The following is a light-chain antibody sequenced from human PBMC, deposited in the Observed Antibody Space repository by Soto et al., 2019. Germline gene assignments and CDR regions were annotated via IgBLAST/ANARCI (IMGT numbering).Light chain of an antibody. CDR3: QQYNRWPRT. V-gene: IGKV3-15*01. CDR2: GAS. Sequence: EIVMTQSPVTLSVPPGERAALSCRASQSVSSNLAWYKQKPGQAPRLLIYGASTRATGIPARFRGSGSGTEFTLTISSLQPEDFETYYCQQYNRWPRTFGQGTKVDIK. CDR1: QSVSSN. J-gene: IGKJ1*01.